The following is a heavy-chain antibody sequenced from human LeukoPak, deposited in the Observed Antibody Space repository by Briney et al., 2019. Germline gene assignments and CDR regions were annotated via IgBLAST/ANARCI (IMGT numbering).Heavy chain of an antibody. J-gene: IGHJ4*02. CDR3: ARGVGGGYDLGY. D-gene: IGHD5-12*01. V-gene: IGHV4-31*03. CDR1: GGSISSGGYY. Sequence: SQTLSLTCTVSGGSISSGGYYWSWIRQHPGKGLEWIGYIYYSGSTYYNPSLKSRVTISVDTSKNQLSLKLSSVTAADTAVYYCARGVGGGYDLGYWGQGTLVTVSS. CDR2: IYYSGST.